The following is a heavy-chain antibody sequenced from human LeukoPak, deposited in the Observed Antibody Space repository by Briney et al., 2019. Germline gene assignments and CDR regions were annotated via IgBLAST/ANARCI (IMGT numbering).Heavy chain of an antibody. D-gene: IGHD5-12*01. CDR1: GCSFTSYW. CDR3: ARSGYSGYGPVVAANVVDY. V-gene: IGHV5-51*01. J-gene: IGHJ4*02. CDR2: IYPGDSDT. Sequence: GESLKISCKGSGCSFTSYWIGWGRRMPGKGLEWMGMIYPGDSDTRYSPSFQGQVTISADKSISTAYLQWSSLKASDTAMYYCARSGYSGYGPVVAANVVDYWGQGTLVTVSS.